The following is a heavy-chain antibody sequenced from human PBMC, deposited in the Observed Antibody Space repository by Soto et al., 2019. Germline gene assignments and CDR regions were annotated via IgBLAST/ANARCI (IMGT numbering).Heavy chain of an antibody. CDR2: IYSGGST. D-gene: IGHD1-26*01. J-gene: IGHJ3*02. CDR3: ASSIVGALDI. V-gene: IGHV3-66*01. Sequence: VQLVESGGGLVQPGGSLRLSCVASGFTGSSKYMSWVRQAPGKGLEWVSVIYSGGSTYYADSVKGRFTISRDNSKNTLSLQMNSQRAEDTAVYYCASSIVGALDIWGQGTMVTVSS. CDR1: GFTGSSKY.